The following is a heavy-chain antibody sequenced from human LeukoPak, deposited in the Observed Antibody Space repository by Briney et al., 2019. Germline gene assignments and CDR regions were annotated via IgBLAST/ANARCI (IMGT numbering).Heavy chain of an antibody. CDR1: GYTFTSYY. J-gene: IGHJ5*02. CDR3: AASAICLRRSSCYASNWFDP. V-gene: IGHV1-46*01. D-gene: IGHD2-2*01. Sequence: ASVKVSCKASGYTFTSYYMHWVRQAPGQGLEWMGIINPSGGSTSYAQKFQGRVTMTRDTSTSTVYMELSSLRSEDTAVYYCAASAICLRRSSCYASNWFDPWGQGTLVTVSS. CDR2: INPSGGST.